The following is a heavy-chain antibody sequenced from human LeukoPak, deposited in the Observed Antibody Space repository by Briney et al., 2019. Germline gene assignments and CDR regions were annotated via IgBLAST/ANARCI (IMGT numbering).Heavy chain of an antibody. D-gene: IGHD1-1*01. CDR1: GFTFGRYW. CDR2: INQDGREK. Sequence: GGSLRLFCGASGFTFGRYWMTWVRQAPGKGLEWVANINQDGREKNYIESVKGRFTISRDNTENSLYLQMNSLRAEDTAVYYCARDGNAVLVELDLWGQGTLVTVSS. CDR3: ARDGNAVLVELDL. J-gene: IGHJ5*02. V-gene: IGHV3-7*01.